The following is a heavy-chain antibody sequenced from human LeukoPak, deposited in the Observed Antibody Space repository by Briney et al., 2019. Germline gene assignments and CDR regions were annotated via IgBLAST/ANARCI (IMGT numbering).Heavy chain of an antibody. CDR2: INPNSGGT. CDR1: GYTFTGYY. Sequence: ASVKVSCKASGYTFTGYYMHWVRQAPGQGLEWMGWINPNSGGTNYAQKFQGRVTMTRDTSISTAYMELSSLRSEDTAVHYCASSQNHDQLLLGWFDPWGQGTLVTVSS. V-gene: IGHV1-2*02. CDR3: ASSQNHDQLLLGWFDP. J-gene: IGHJ5*02. D-gene: IGHD2-2*01.